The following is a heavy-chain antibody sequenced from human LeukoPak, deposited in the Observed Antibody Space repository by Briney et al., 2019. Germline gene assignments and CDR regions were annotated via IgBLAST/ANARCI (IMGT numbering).Heavy chain of an antibody. CDR3: AESSDYRRSNFGY. CDR1: GFTFSSFA. Sequence: PGGSLRLSCAASGFTFSSFAMTWVRQAPGKGLEWVSGISGSGGSTYYAESAKGRFTISRDNSKNPLCLQMDSLRAEDTAVYYCAESSDYRRSNFGYWGQGALVTVSS. J-gene: IGHJ4*02. CDR2: ISGSGGST. D-gene: IGHD6-19*01. V-gene: IGHV3-23*01.